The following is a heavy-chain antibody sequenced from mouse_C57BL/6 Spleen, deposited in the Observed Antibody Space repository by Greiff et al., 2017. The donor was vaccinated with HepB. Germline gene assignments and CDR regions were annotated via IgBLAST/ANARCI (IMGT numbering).Heavy chain of an antibody. CDR2: ISDGGSYT. Sequence: EVQLQESGGGLVKPGGSLKLSCAASGFTFSSYAMSWVRQTPEKRLEWVATISDGGSYTYYPDNVKGRFTISRDNAKNNLYLQMSHLKSEDTAMYYWSREGLYYGSSYDYAMDYWGQGTSVTVSS. CDR1: GFTFSSYA. J-gene: IGHJ4*01. CDR3: SREGLYYGSSYDYAMDY. V-gene: IGHV5-4*01. D-gene: IGHD1-1*01.